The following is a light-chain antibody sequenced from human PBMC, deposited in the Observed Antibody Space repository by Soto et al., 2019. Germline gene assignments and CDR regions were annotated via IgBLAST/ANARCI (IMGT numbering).Light chain of an antibody. Sequence: DIQMTQSPSSLSASVGDRVTITCRASQSISSYLNWYQQKPGKAPKLLIYAASSLQSGVPSRFSGSGSAKDFTLTISSLQPEDFATYYCQQSYSTPPTFGGGTKVEIK. CDR2: AAS. V-gene: IGKV1-39*01. CDR3: QQSYSTPPT. CDR1: QSISSY. J-gene: IGKJ4*01.